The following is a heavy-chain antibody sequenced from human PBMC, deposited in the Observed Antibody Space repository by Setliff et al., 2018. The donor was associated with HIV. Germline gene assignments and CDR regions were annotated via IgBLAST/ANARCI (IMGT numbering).Heavy chain of an antibody. V-gene: IGHV1-69*13. D-gene: IGHD4-17*01. J-gene: IGHJ3*02. CDR2: IIPMFGTS. CDR1: GGTFSSYG. CDR3: ARFDHYGDYGRIGDAFDI. Sequence: SVKVSCKASGGTFSSYGISWVRQVPGQGLEWIGVIIPMFGTSNYAQKFQGRLTITADESTSTAYMELSSPRSEDTALYFCARFDHYGDYGRIGDAFDIWGQGTLVTVSS.